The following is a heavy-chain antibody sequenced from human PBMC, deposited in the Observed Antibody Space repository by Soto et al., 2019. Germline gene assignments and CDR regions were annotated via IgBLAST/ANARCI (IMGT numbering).Heavy chain of an antibody. CDR3: AVVGADI. CDR1: GFSFTNYI. D-gene: IGHD2-15*01. Sequence: QVHLVESGGGVVQPGRSLRLSCAASGFSFTNYIMHWVRQAPGKGLEWVAAILYDGSKTYYADSVKSRFTISRDSSKNTLYLQMNSLSAEDTAVYYCAVVGADIWGQGTLVTVSS. J-gene: IGHJ4*02. V-gene: IGHV3-30-3*01. CDR2: ILYDGSKT.